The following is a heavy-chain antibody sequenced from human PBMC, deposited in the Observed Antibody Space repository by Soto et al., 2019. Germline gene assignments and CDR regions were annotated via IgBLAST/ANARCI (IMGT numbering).Heavy chain of an antibody. CDR1: GYTLTELS. J-gene: IGHJ4*02. CDR2: FDPEDGET. Sequence: ASVKVSCKVSGYTLTELSMHWVRQAPGKGLEWMGGFDPEDGETIYAQRFQGRVTMTEDTSTDTAYMELSSLRSEDTAVYYCATGAGVFSGSYYGYWGQGTLVTVSS. D-gene: IGHD1-26*01. CDR3: ATGAGVFSGSYYGY. V-gene: IGHV1-24*01.